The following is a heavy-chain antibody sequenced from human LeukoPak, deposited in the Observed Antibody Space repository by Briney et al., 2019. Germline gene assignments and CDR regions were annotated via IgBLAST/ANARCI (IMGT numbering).Heavy chain of an antibody. D-gene: IGHD3-22*01. CDR3: ARDRSYYYDSSGSLGDAFDI. CDR1: GFTFSSYA. Sequence: GGSLRLSCAASGFTFSSYAMSWVRQAPGKGLEWVSVIYSGGTTYYADSVKGRFTISRDNSKNTLFLQMNTLRNDDTAVYYCARDRSYYYDSSGSLGDAFDIWGQGTMVTVSS. V-gene: IGHV3-53*01. J-gene: IGHJ3*02. CDR2: IYSGGTT.